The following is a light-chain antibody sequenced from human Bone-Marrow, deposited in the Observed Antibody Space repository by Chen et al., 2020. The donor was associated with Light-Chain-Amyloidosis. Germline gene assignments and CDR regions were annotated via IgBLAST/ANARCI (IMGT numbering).Light chain of an antibody. Sequence: EIVFTQSPGTLSLSPGEGANLPCRASLTISSNYLTWYQQKFGQPPRLLIYGSSSRATGIPDRFTGSGSGTDFTLTINRLEPEDLAMYYCQQYGTSPLTVGGGTKVEIK. CDR1: LTISSNY. J-gene: IGKJ4*01. V-gene: IGKV3-20*01. CDR3: QQYGTSPLT. CDR2: GSS.